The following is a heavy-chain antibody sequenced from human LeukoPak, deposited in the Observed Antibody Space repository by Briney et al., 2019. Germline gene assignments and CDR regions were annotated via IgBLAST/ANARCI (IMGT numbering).Heavy chain of an antibody. Sequence: GESLKISCKGSGFSFTGHWIGWVRPLPGKGLEWMGIIYGGDSDTRYSPSFQGQVTISADKSITTAYLQWSSLKTSDTAMYYCARPPAAADTLSNWYFDLWGRGTLVTVSS. V-gene: IGHV5-51*01. CDR1: GFSFTGHW. J-gene: IGHJ2*01. CDR2: IYGGDSDT. D-gene: IGHD6-13*01. CDR3: ARPPAAADTLSNWYFDL.